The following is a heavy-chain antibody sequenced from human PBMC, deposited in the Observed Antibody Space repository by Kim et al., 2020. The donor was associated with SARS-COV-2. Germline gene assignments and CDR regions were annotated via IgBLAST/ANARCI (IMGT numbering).Heavy chain of an antibody. Sequence: GGSLRLSCAASGFTFSSYAMHWVRQAPGKGLEWVAVISYDGSNKYYADSVKGRFTISRDNSKNTLYLQMNSLRAEDTAVYYCARNLCPSIWSGYCNYYYYGMDVWGQGTTVTVSS. D-gene: IGHD3-3*01. V-gene: IGHV3-30-3*01. CDR2: ISYDGSNK. J-gene: IGHJ6*02. CDR1: GFTFSSYA. CDR3: ARNLCPSIWSGYCNYYYYGMDV.